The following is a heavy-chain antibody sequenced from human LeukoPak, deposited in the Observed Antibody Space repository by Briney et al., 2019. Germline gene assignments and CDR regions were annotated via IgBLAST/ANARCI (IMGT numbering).Heavy chain of an antibody. CDR1: GGSFSGYY. CDR2: INHSGST. D-gene: IGHD2-15*01. V-gene: IGHV4-34*01. Sequence: PSETLSLTCAVYGGSFSGYYWSWIRQPPGKGLEWIGEINHSGSTNYNPSLKSRVTISVDTSKNQFSLKLSSVTAADTAVYYCARDPIPYCSGGSCYSHYYYYMDVWGKGTTVTVPS. J-gene: IGHJ6*03. CDR3: ARDPIPYCSGGSCYSHYYYYMDV.